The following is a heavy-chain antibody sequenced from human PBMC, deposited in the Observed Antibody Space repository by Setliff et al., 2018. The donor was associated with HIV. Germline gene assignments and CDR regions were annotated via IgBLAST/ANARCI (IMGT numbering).Heavy chain of an antibody. J-gene: IGHJ4*02. CDR2: TSFDEGIK. D-gene: IGHD6-6*01. Sequence: QPGGSLRLSCVASGFTFSSYAMHWVRQAPGKGLEWVAVTSFDEGIKFYADSVKGRFTISRANSKNTRYLQMNSLRPEDTAIYYCARDPIKARPDYFYYWGQGTLVTGSS. CDR1: GFTFSSYA. CDR3: ARDPIKARPDYFYY. V-gene: IGHV3-30*04.